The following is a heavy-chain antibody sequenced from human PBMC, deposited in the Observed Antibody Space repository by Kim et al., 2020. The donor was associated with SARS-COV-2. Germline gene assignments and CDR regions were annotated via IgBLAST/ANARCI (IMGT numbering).Heavy chain of an antibody. V-gene: IGHV3-30*18. J-gene: IGHJ6*02. D-gene: IGHD4-17*01. CDR2: ISYDGSNK. CDR3: AKVKSATVTTTYYYYGMDV. CDR1: GFTFSSYG. Sequence: GGSLRLSCAASGFTFSSYGMHWVRQAPGKGLEWVAVISYDGSNKYYADSVKGRFTISRDNSKNTLYLQMNSLRAEDTAVYYCAKVKSATVTTTYYYYGMDVWGQGTTVTVSS.